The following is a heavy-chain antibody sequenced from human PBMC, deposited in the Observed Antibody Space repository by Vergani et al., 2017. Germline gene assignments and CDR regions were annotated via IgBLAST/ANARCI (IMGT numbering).Heavy chain of an antibody. CDR3: AKDLAHYYDSSGAFDY. Sequence: EVQLLESGGGLVQPGGSLRLSCAASGFTFSSYAMSWVRQAPGKGLEWVSAISGSGGSTNYADSVKGRFTISRDNSKNTLYLQMNSLRAEDTAVYYCAKDLAHYYDSSGAFDYWGQGTLVTVSS. CDR1: GFTFSSYA. D-gene: IGHD3-22*01. CDR2: ISGSGGST. J-gene: IGHJ4*02. V-gene: IGHV3-23*01.